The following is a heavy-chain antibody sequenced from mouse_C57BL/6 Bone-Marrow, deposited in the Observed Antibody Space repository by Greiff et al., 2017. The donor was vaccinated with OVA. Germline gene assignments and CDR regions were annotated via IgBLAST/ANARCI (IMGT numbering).Heavy chain of an antibody. V-gene: IGHV14-4*01. CDR2: IDPENGDT. CDR1: GFNIKDDY. Sequence: VQLQQSGAELVRPGASVKLSCTASGFNIKDDYMHWVKQRPEQGLEWIGWIDPENGDTEYASKFQGKATITADTSSNTAYLQLSSLTSEDTAVYYCTTDYSNYASWFAYWGKGTLVTVSA. CDR3: TTDYSNYASWFAY. D-gene: IGHD2-5*01. J-gene: IGHJ3*01.